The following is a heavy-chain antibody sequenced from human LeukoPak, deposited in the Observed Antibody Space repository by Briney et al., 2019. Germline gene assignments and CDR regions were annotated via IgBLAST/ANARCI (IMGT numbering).Heavy chain of an antibody. V-gene: IGHV3-53*01. J-gene: IGHJ4*02. Sequence: GGSLRLSCAASGFTVSGTYMSWVRQAPGKGLEWVSVIYSGAGTYYADSVKGRFTISRDNSENTLHLQMNSLRAEDTAVYYCARVGSGNYYKYFEHWGQGTLVTVSS. CDR1: GFTVSGTY. CDR3: ARVGSGNYYKYFEH. D-gene: IGHD1-26*01. CDR2: IYSGAGT.